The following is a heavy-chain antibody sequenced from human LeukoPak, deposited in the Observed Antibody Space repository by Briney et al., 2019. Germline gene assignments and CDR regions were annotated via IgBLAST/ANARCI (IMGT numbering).Heavy chain of an antibody. V-gene: IGHV3-21*01. D-gene: IGHD3-22*01. Sequence: GGSLRLSCAASGFTFSSYSMNWVRQAPGKGLEWVSSIRSSSSYIYYADSVKGRFTISRDKAKNSLYLQMNSLRAEDTAVYYCARDYDSSGLDAFDIWGQGTMVTVSS. CDR1: GFTFSSYS. CDR3: ARDYDSSGLDAFDI. J-gene: IGHJ3*02. CDR2: IRSSSSYI.